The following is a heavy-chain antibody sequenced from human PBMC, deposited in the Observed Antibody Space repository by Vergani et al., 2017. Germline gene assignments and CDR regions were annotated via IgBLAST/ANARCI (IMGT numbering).Heavy chain of an antibody. CDR1: GFTFSSYA. CDR2: ISYDGSNK. V-gene: IGHV3-30-3*01. J-gene: IGHJ6*03. Sequence: QVQLVESGGGVVQPGRSLRLSCAASGFTFSSYAMHWVRQAPGKGLEWVAVISYDGSNKYYADSVKGRFTISRDNSKNTLYLQMNSLRAEDTAVYYCAREGASTTGTTGSDMDVWGKGTTVTVSS. D-gene: IGHD1-1*01. CDR3: AREGASTTGTTGSDMDV.